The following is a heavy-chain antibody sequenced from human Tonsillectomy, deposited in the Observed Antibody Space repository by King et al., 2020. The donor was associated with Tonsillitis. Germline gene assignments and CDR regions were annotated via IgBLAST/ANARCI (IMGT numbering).Heavy chain of an antibody. CDR3: TKSLDIGGVTKPFDY. J-gene: IGHJ4*02. CDR1: GFTFDGYA. CDR2: ITWDGGNV. D-gene: IGHD3-16*01. V-gene: IGHV3-9*01. Sequence: VQLVESGGGLVQPGRSLRLSCAASGFTFDGYAMHWVRQPPGKGLEWVSGITWDGGNVGYADSVKGRFTISRDNAKNSLYLQMNSLRPEDSALYYCTKSLDIGGVTKPFDYWGQGTLVTVSS.